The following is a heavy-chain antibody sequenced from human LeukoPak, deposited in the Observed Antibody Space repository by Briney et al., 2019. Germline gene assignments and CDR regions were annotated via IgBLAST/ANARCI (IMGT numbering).Heavy chain of an antibody. CDR2: ISNDGSNK. Sequence: GGSLRLSCAASGFTFSSYAMNWVRRAPGKGLEWVAVISNDGSNKDYADSVKGRFSISRDNAKNSLYLQMNSLRAEDTALYYCVRRGNRWGDYWGQGTLVTVSS. J-gene: IGHJ4*02. D-gene: IGHD3-16*01. CDR1: GFTFSSYA. CDR3: VRRGNRWGDY. V-gene: IGHV3-30-3*01.